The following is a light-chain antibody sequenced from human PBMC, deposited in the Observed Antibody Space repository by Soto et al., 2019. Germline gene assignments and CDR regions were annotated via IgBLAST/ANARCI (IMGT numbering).Light chain of an antibody. CDR3: LQTNSFPRT. CDR2: AAS. J-gene: IGKJ4*01. CDR1: QGISSW. Sequence: DIQMTQSPSSVSASVGDRVTITCRASQGISSWLAWYQQKPGKAPKLLIYAASSLQSGVPSRISGSGSGTDFTLTSNRLQPEDFASYYRLQTNSFPRTFGGGTRVEI. V-gene: IGKV1-12*01.